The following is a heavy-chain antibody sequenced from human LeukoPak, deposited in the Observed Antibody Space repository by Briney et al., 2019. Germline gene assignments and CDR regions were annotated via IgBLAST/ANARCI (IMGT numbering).Heavy chain of an antibody. CDR1: GGSISSNNW. CDR2: IYHSGRT. D-gene: IGHD4-23*01. V-gene: IGHV4-4*02. Sequence: SETLSLTCAVSGGSISSNNWWNWVRQPPGKGLEWIGEIYHSGRTNYNPPLKRRVTISVDKSRNQFSLKLSSVTAADTAVYYCARDHLKDYGGNFRAFDIWGQGTMVTVSS. CDR3: ARDHLKDYGGNFRAFDI. J-gene: IGHJ3*02.